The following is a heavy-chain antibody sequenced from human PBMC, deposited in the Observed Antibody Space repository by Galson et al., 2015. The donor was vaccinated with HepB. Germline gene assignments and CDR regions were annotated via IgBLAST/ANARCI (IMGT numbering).Heavy chain of an antibody. D-gene: IGHD3-3*01. CDR2: IIPIFGTA. CDR1: GGTSSSYA. Sequence: SVKVSCKASGGTSSSYAISWVRQAPGQGLEWMGGIIPIFGTANYAQKFQGRVTITADESTSTAYMELSSLRSEDTAVYYCARVDFWSGYYTGTSLGNWYFDLWGRGTLVTVSS. J-gene: IGHJ2*01. CDR3: ARVDFWSGYYTGTSLGNWYFDL. V-gene: IGHV1-69*13.